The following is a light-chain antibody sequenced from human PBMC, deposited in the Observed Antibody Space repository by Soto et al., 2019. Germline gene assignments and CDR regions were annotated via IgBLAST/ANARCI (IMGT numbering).Light chain of an antibody. J-gene: IGKJ1*01. CDR2: GAS. V-gene: IGKV3-15*01. CDR3: QQYNNWLWT. Sequence: IVMTQSPATLSVSPGARATLSCRASPSVGSNLAWYQQKPGQAPRLLIYGASTRATGIPAKFSGSGSGTDFTLTISSLHSEDVAVYYCQQYNNWLWTFGQGTKVEIK. CDR1: PSVGSN.